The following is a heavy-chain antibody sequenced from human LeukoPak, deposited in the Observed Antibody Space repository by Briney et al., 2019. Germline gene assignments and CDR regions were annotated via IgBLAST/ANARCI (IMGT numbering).Heavy chain of an antibody. V-gene: IGHV4-39*07. J-gene: IGHJ4*02. CDR1: GGSISSSSYY. CDR2: IHYSGST. Sequence: PSETLSLTCTVSGGSISSSSYYWGWIRQPPGKGLEWIGSIHYSGSTYYNPSLKSRVTISVDTSKNQFSLKLSSVTAADTAVYYCARSRRRQVDYWGQGTLVTVSS. CDR3: ARSRRRQVDY.